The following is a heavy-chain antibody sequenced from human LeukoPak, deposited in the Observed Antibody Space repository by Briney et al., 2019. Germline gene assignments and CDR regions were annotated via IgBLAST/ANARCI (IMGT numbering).Heavy chain of an antibody. CDR2: IVVGSGNT. D-gene: IGHD1-1*01. V-gene: IGHV1-58*01. Sequence: SVKVSCKASGFTFTSSAVQWVRQARGQRLEWIGWIVVGSGNTNYAQKFQERVTITRDMSTSTAYMELSSLRSEDTAVYYCAAKRVHYNWNDEGNFDYWGQGTLVTVSS. J-gene: IGHJ4*02. CDR3: AAKRVHYNWNDEGNFDY. CDR1: GFTFTSSA.